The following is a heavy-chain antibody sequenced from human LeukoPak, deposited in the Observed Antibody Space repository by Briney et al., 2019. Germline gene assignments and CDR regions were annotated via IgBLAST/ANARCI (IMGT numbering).Heavy chain of an antibody. V-gene: IGHV4-38-2*02. Sequence: SETLSLTCTVSGYSISSGYYWGWIRPPPGKGLEWIGSIYHSGSTYYNPSLKSRVTISVDTSKNQFSLKLSSVTAADTAVYYCARHYSSSSRVPFEYWGQGTLVTVSS. CDR3: ARHYSSSSRVPFEY. CDR2: IYHSGST. D-gene: IGHD6-6*01. J-gene: IGHJ4*02. CDR1: GYSISSGYY.